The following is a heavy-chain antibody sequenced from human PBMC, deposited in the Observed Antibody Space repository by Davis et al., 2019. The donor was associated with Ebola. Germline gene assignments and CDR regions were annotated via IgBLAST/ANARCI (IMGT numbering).Heavy chain of an antibody. D-gene: IGHD5-18*01. Sequence: PGGSLRLSCAASGFTFSSYSMNWVRQAPGKGLEWVSSISSSSSYIYYADSVKGRFTISRDNAKNSLYLQMNSLRAEDTAVYYCARGGYSYGHLYNWFDPWGQGTLVTVSS. J-gene: IGHJ5*02. CDR2: ISSSSSYI. CDR1: GFTFSSYS. CDR3: ARGGYSYGHLYNWFDP. V-gene: IGHV3-21*01.